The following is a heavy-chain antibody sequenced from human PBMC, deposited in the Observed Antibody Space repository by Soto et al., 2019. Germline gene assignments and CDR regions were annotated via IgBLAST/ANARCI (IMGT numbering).Heavy chain of an antibody. CDR2: ISSSGSTI. D-gene: IGHD6-13*01. CDR3: ARVQGQQLVLRYYYYGMDV. Sequence: GGSLRLSCAASGFTFSGYEMNWVRQAPGKGLEWVSYISSSGSTIYYADSVKGRFTISRDNAKNSLYLQMNSLRAEDTAVYYCARVQGQQLVLRYYYYGMDVWGQGTTVTVSS. CDR1: GFTFSGYE. J-gene: IGHJ6*02. V-gene: IGHV3-48*03.